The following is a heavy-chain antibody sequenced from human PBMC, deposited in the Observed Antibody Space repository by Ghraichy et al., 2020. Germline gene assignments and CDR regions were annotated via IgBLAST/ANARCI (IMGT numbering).Heavy chain of an antibody. CDR3: AGGEWDLPEGVFDF. J-gene: IGHJ4*02. CDR2: IYYSGST. D-gene: IGHD1-26*01. V-gene: IGHV4-59*01. CDR1: GGSISSYY. Sequence: SETLSLTCTVSGGSISSYYWSWIRQPPGKGLEWIGYIYYSGSTNYNPSLKSRVTISVDTSKNQFSLKLSSVTAADTAVYYCAGGEWDLPEGVFDFWGQGTLVTVSS.